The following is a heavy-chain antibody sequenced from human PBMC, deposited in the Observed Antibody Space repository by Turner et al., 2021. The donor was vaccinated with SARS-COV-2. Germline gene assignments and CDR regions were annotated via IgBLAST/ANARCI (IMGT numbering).Heavy chain of an antibody. CDR1: GGSLSSSSYY. V-gene: IGHV4-39*02. CDR3: ATEMATISRYYYYGMDV. D-gene: IGHD5-12*01. Sequence: QLQLQESGPGLVKPSETLSLTCTVSGGSLSSSSYYWGWIRQPPGKGLEWMGSIYYSGSTYYNPSLKSRVTISVDTSKNQFSLKLSSVTAADTAVYYCATEMATISRYYYYGMDVWGQGTTVTVSS. CDR2: IYYSGST. J-gene: IGHJ6*02.